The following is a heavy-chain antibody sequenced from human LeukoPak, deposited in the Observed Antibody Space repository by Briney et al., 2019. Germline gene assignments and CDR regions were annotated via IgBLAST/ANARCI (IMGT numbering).Heavy chain of an antibody. CDR3: SRGDVYYYGSGSYLNS. D-gene: IGHD3-10*01. J-gene: IGHJ4*02. CDR1: GYTFTSYD. Sequence: GTSVKVSCKASGYTFTSYDNNWVRQAHAQGLGLMGWMNTNSGNTGSSQKFPGRVTMTMNSYITTASLDLNMLRPGATDMYDCSRGDVYYYGSGSYLNSWGQGTLVTVSS. CDR2: MNTNSGNT. V-gene: IGHV1-8*02.